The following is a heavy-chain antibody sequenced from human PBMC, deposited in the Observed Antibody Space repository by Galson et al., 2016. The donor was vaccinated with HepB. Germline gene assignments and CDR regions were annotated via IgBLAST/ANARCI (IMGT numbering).Heavy chain of an antibody. CDR1: GFSLDTREMT. J-gene: IGHJ4*02. CDR3: ARLRMGSGLRTLDY. Sequence: PALVKPTQTLTLTCVFSGFSLDTREMTVGWIRQPPGKALEWLARLDWDDDKVYNSLLETRLTVSKDTTRNQVVLSMTNMDPVDTATYSRARLRMGSGLRTLDYWGRGLFVTVSS. D-gene: IGHD3-10*01. CDR2: LDWDDDK. V-gene: IGHV2-70*04.